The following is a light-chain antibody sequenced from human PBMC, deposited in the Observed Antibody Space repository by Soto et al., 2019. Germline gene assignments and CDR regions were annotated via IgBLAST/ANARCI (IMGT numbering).Light chain of an antibody. Sequence: QSALTQPRSVSGSPGQSFTISCTGTSSDVGGYNYVSWFQQHPGKAPKLKIYEVSKRPSGVPNRFSGSKSVNTASLTISGLQAEDEADYYCCSYSGSYTLVFGGGTKLTVL. CDR2: EVS. CDR3: CSYSGSYTLV. CDR1: SSDVGGYNY. J-gene: IGLJ2*01. V-gene: IGLV2-11*01.